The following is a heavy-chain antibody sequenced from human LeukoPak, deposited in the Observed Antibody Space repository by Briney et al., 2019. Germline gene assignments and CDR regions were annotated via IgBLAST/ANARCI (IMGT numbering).Heavy chain of an antibody. CDR3: AKDRSLGGDYEGGDY. CDR1: GFTSSSFG. V-gene: IGHV3-30*02. J-gene: IGHJ4*02. CDR2: IRYDGSNN. D-gene: IGHD3-16*01. Sequence: RGSLTLSCAVYGFTSSSFGMHWVRQAPGKGLEWVAFIRYDGSNNNHADSMKGRFTIARDTSKHTLSLQLNSQRAEDTAVYYCAKDRSLGGDYEGGDYWGQGTLVTVSS.